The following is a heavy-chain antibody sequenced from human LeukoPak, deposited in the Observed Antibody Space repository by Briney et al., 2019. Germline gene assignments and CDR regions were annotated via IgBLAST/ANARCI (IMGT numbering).Heavy chain of an antibody. CDR3: ARAPTAMDPFDY. D-gene: IGHD5-18*01. CDR1: GYTFTGYY. V-gene: IGHV1-2*02. J-gene: IGHJ4*02. Sequence: ASVKVFCKASGYTFTGYYMHWVRQAPGQGLEWMGWINPNSGGTNYAQKFQGRVTMTRDTSISTAYMELSRLRSDDTAVYYCARAPTAMDPFDYWGQGTLVTVSS. CDR2: INPNSGGT.